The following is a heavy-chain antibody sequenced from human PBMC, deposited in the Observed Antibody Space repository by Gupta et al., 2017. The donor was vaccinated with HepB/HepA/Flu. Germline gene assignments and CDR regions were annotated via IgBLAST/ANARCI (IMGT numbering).Heavy chain of an antibody. Sequence: QVQLQESGPGLVKPSETLSLTCSVSGGSISNYYWSWIRQPPGKGLEWIGYIYYSGSTNYNQSLKSRGTMSVDTSKNQFSLKLRSVTAEETAFYYCARETGSSRGYQGKVNWFDPWGQGTLVIVSS. CDR1: GGSISNYY. CDR2: IYYSGST. J-gene: IGHJ5*02. CDR3: ARETGSSRGYQGKVNWFDP. D-gene: IGHD3-22*01. V-gene: IGHV4-59*01.